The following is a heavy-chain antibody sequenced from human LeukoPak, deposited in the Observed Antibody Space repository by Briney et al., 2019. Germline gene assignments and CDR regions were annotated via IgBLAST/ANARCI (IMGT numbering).Heavy chain of an antibody. J-gene: IGHJ4*02. Sequence: PGGSLRLSCAASGFTFSSYAMHWVRQAPGKGLEWVAVISYDGSNKYYADSVKGRFTISRDNSKNTLYLQMNSLRAEDTAVYYCANHLAYSNSCPSFDDWGQGTPVTVSS. CDR2: ISYDGSNK. CDR3: ANHLAYSNSCPSFDD. V-gene: IGHV3-30-3*01. CDR1: GFTFSSYA. D-gene: IGHD3-16*01.